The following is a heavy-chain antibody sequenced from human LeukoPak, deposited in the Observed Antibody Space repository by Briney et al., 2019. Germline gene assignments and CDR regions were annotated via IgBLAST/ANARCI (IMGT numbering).Heavy chain of an antibody. CDR3: ASADYYDSSGYYYPDY. Sequence: SETLSLTCSVSGDYVHSTGYYWSWIRQPPGKGLEWIGSIYYGGTTYYNSSLKSRVTISLDTSKNQFSLKLSSLTAADTAVYYCASADYYDSSGYYYPDYWGQGTLVTVSS. J-gene: IGHJ4*02. D-gene: IGHD3-22*01. V-gene: IGHV4-39*07. CDR2: IYYGGTT. CDR1: GDYVHSTGYY.